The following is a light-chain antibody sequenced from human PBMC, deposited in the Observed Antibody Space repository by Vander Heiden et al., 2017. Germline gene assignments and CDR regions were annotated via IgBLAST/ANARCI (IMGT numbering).Light chain of an antibody. CDR3: NSRDSSGNHVV. Sequence: SSELTQDPAVSVALAQTVRITCQGDSLRSYYASWYQQKPGQAPVLGIYSKNNRPSGIPDRFSGSSSGNTASLTITGAQAEDEADYYCNSRDSSGNHVVFGGGTKLTVL. J-gene: IGLJ2*01. CDR1: SLRSYY. CDR2: SKN. V-gene: IGLV3-19*01.